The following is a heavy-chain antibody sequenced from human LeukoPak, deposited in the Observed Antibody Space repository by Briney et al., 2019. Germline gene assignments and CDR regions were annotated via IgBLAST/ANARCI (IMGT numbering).Heavy chain of an antibody. J-gene: IGHJ5*02. CDR2: INPNSGGT. V-gene: IGHV1-2*02. Sequence: ASVKVSCKASGYTFTGYYMHWVRQAPGQGLEWMGWINPNSGGTNYAQKFQGRVTMTRDTSISTAYMELSRLRSDDTAVYYCARGAAWRCCSGGSCSGLSWFDPWGQGTLVTVSS. CDR3: ARGAAWRCCSGGSCSGLSWFDP. CDR1: GYTFTGYY. D-gene: IGHD2-15*01.